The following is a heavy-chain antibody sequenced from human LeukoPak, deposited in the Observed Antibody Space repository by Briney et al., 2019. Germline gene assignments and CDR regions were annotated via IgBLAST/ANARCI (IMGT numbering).Heavy chain of an antibody. CDR3: ARATYSGSYGGDDAFDI. D-gene: IGHD1-26*01. J-gene: IGHJ3*02. CDR2: ISYDGSNK. Sequence: GRSLRLSCAASGFTFSSYAMHWVRQAPGKGLEWVAVISYDGSNKYYADSVKGRFTISRDNSKNSLYLQMNSLRAEDTAVYYCARATYSGSYGGDDAFDIWGQGTMVTVSS. CDR1: GFTFSSYA. V-gene: IGHV3-30*04.